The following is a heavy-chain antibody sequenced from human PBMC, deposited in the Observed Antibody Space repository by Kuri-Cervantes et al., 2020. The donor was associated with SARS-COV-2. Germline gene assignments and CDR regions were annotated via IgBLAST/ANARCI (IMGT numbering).Heavy chain of an antibody. D-gene: IGHD6-13*01. Sequence: VGSLRLSCAASGFTFSSYGMHWVRQAPGKGLEWVAVISYDGSNKYYADSVKGRFTISRDNSKNTLYLQMNSLRAEDTAVYYCAAESIAAAGNVPLGGDWGQGTLVTVSS. V-gene: IGHV3-30*03. CDR2: ISYDGSNK. CDR1: GFTFSSYG. J-gene: IGHJ4*02. CDR3: AAESIAAAGNVPLGGD.